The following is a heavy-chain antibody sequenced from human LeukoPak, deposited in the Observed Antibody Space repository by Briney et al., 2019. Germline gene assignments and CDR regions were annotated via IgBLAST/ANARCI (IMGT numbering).Heavy chain of an antibody. CDR2: ISSSSSYI. CDR3: ARDGRFTVTPNDY. J-gene: IGHJ4*02. CDR1: GFTFSSYS. Sequence: GGFLRLSCAASGFTFSSYSMNWVRRAPGKGLEWVSSISSSSSYIYYADSVKGRFTISRDNAKNSLYLQMNSLRAEDTAVYYCARDGRFTVTPNDYWGQGTLVTVSS. D-gene: IGHD4-17*01. V-gene: IGHV3-21*01.